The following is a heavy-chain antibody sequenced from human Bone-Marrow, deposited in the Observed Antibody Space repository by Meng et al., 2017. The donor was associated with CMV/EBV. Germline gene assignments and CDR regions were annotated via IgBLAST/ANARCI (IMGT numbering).Heavy chain of an antibody. CDR2: IYYSGST. CDR3: ARVYPIDY. Sequence: SETLSLTCTVSGGSISSSSYYWGWIRQPPGKGLEWIGSIYYSGSTYYNPSLKSRITISVDTSKNQFSLKLSSVTAADTAVYYCARVYPIDYWGQGKLVNVSS. D-gene: IGHD2-8*01. V-gene: IGHV4-39*01. J-gene: IGHJ4*02. CDR1: GGSISSSSYY.